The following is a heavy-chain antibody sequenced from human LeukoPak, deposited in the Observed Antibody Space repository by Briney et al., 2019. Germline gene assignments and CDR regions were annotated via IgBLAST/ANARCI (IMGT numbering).Heavy chain of an antibody. CDR3: AACSGGSCYGGYFDY. J-gene: IGHJ4*02. CDR2: INHSGST. Sequence: KTSETLSLTCAVYGGSFSGSYWSWIRQPPGKGLEWIGEINHSGSTNYNPSLKSRVTISVDTSKNQFSLKLTSVTAADTAVYYCAACSGGSCYGGYFDYWGQGTLVTVSS. CDR1: GGSFSGSY. D-gene: IGHD2-15*01. V-gene: IGHV4-34*01.